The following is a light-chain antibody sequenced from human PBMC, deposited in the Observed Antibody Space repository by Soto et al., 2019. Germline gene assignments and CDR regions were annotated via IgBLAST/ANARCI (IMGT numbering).Light chain of an antibody. Sequence: ETVMTQSLVTLSVSTGDTATLSCGASQRVSSHLAWYQQKPGQAPRLLIYAASTRATGIPVRFSGSGSGTDFTLTISRLEPEDFAVYYCQQYGSSPITFGGGSKVDI. V-gene: IGKV3-20*01. J-gene: IGKJ4*01. CDR2: AAS. CDR3: QQYGSSPIT. CDR1: QRVSSH.